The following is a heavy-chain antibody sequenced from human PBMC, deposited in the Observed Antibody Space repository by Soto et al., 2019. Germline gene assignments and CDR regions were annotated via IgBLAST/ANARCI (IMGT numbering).Heavy chain of an antibody. CDR3: ARQSYDSSDYFDY. Sequence: SETLSLTCTVSGDSITSSTYYWGWIRQPPGKGLEWIGSIYYSGSTYYNPPLNSRVTISVDTSRIHFSLKLISVTAADTAVYYCARQSYDSSDYFDYWGQGTLVTVSS. CDR1: GDSITSSTYY. D-gene: IGHD3-22*01. V-gene: IGHV4-39*01. CDR2: IYYSGST. J-gene: IGHJ4*02.